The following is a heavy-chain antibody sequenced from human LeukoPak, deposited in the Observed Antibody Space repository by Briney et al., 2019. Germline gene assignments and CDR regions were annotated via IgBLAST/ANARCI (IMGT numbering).Heavy chain of an antibody. CDR1: GFTFSRFR. Sequence: GGSLRLSSAASGFTFSRFRMSWVRQAPGKGLEWVANIKQDGSEKYYVDSVKGRFTISRDNAKNSLYLQMNSLRAEDTAVFYCARDGTYTDYDPDFDIWGQGTLVTVSS. J-gene: IGHJ4*02. CDR3: ARDGTYTDYDPDFDI. D-gene: IGHD5-12*01. CDR2: IKQDGSEK. V-gene: IGHV3-7*04.